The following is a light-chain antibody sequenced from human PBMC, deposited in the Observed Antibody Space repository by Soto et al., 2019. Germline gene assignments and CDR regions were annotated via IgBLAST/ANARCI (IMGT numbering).Light chain of an antibody. CDR1: QSISNN. Sequence: ETVMTQSPATLSVSAGARATLSCRASQSISNNLAWYQQKPGQAPRLIMFRASTRATGVPARFSGSGSGTEFNLTISSLQSGDFAVYYCQQYNNWPRATFGGGTKVDIK. J-gene: IGKJ4*01. CDR3: QQYNNWPRAT. V-gene: IGKV3-15*01. CDR2: RAS.